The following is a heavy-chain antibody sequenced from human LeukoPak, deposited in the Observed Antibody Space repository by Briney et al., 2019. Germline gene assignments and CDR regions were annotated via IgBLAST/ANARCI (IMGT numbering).Heavy chain of an antibody. J-gene: IGHJ4*02. V-gene: IGHV3-74*01. Sequence: GGSLRLSCAASGFTFTDYWMHWVRQAPGKGLVWVARISGDGSTTSYADSVKGRFTISRNNSENTLNLQMKSLRAEDTAVYYCAKFRSGRAYFDSWGQGTLVTV. D-gene: IGHD3-10*01. CDR3: AKFRSGRAYFDS. CDR2: ISGDGSTT. CDR1: GFTFTDYW.